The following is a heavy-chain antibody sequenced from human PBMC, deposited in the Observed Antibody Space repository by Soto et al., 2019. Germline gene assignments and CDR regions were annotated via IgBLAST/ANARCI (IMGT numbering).Heavy chain of an antibody. J-gene: IGHJ6*02. D-gene: IGHD3-22*01. CDR3: ARDPYDSHYYYGMDV. CDR2: IIPIFGTT. V-gene: IGHV1-69*12. Sequence: QVQLVQSGAEVKKPGSSVKVSCKASGGTFSSYAISWVRQAPGQGLEWMGGIIPIFGTTNYAQKFQGRVTITAHESTSTAYMELSCLSSEYTAVYYCARDPYDSHYYYGMDVWGQGTTVTVSS. CDR1: GGTFSSYA.